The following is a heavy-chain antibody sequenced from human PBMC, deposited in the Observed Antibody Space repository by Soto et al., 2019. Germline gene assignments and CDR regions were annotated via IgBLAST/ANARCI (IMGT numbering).Heavy chain of an antibody. CDR3: ARDTRGSYDY. J-gene: IGHJ4*02. CDR1: GFPFSDYY. D-gene: IGHD1-26*01. Sequence: EVQLVESGGGLVQPGGSLRLSCAASGFPFSDYYMDWVRQIPGKGLEWIGRSRNKANSYSTEYVASVRARFTISRDDSKDSMYLQLNSLETDDTAVYYCARDTRGSYDYWGQGALVIVSS. CDR2: SRNKANSYST. V-gene: IGHV3-72*01.